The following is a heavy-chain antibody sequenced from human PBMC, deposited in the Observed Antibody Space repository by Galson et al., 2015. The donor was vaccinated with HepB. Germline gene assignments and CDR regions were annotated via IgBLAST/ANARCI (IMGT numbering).Heavy chain of an antibody. D-gene: IGHD6-13*01. CDR2: ISSSSSYI. CDR3: ARDPVSPPKKGYSSSWYYYYGMDV. V-gene: IGHV3-21*01. J-gene: IGHJ6*02. Sequence: SLRLSCAASGFTFSSYSMNWVRQAPGKGLEWVSSISSSSSYIYYADSVKGRFTISRDNAKNSLYLQMNRLRAENTAVYYCARDPVSPPKKGYSSSWYYYYGMDVWGQGTTVTVSS. CDR1: GFTFSSYS.